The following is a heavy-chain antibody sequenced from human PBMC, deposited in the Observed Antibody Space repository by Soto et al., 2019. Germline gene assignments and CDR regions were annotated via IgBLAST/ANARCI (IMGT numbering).Heavy chain of an antibody. CDR1: GFTVNSNY. CDR2: IYSAGGT. CDR3: ARGRYCRGSTCRFDP. V-gene: IGHV3-53*02. Sequence: EVQLVETGGGLIQPGGSLRLSCAVSGFTVNSNYMTWVRQAPGKGLEWVSGIYSAGGTYYADSVKGRFTISRDNSKNMIYLQMNNVRPEDTAVYYCARGRYCRGSTCRFDPWGQGTLVTVSS. J-gene: IGHJ5*02. D-gene: IGHD2-15*01.